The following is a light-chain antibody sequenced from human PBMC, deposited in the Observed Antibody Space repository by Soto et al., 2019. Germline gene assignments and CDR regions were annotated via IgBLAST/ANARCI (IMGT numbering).Light chain of an antibody. CDR1: QSVSSN. J-gene: IGKJ1*01. CDR3: QQYNDWPRT. V-gene: IGKV3-15*01. Sequence: EIVMTQSPATLSVSPGERATLSCRASQSVSSNLAWYQQKPGQAPRLLIYGASTRATGIPARFSGSGSRTDFTLTISTLQSEDFAVYYCQQYNDWPRTFDQGTKVDIK. CDR2: GAS.